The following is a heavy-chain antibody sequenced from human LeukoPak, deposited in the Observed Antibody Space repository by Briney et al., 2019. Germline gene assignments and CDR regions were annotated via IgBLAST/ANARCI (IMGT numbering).Heavy chain of an antibody. D-gene: IGHD1-26*01. Sequence: SETLSLTCTVSGGSISSYYWSWIRQPPGKGLEWIGYIYYSGSTNYNPSLKSRVTISVDTSKNQFSLKLSSVTAADTAVYYCARLGGSYRLGYFDYWGQGTLDTV. V-gene: IGHV4-59*08. CDR3: ARLGGSYRLGYFDY. CDR2: IYYSGST. CDR1: GGSISSYY. J-gene: IGHJ4*02.